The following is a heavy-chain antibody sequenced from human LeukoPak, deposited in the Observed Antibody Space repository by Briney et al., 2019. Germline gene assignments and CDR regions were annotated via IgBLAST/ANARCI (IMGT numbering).Heavy chain of an antibody. D-gene: IGHD2-15*01. J-gene: IGHJ4*02. Sequence: GASVTVSCKASGYTFTSYDINWVRQPTGQGREGMGWMNPNRGNTGYAQKSQGRVTMNRNTSISTAYMELSSLRSEGTAVYYCARGHCSGGSCYSSYFDYWGQGTLVTVSS. CDR3: ARGHCSGGSCYSSYFDY. CDR1: GYTFTSYD. CDR2: MNPNRGNT. V-gene: IGHV1-8*01.